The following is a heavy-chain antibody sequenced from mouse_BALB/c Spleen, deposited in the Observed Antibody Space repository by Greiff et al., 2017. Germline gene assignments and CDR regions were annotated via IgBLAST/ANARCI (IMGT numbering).Heavy chain of an antibody. CDR1: GYTFTSYW. D-gene: IGHD5-2*01. V-gene: IGHV1-69*02. CDR3: TRVKTYDYYAMDY. J-gene: IGHJ4*01. Sequence: QVQLQQPGAELVRPGASVKLSCKASGYTFTSYWINWVKQRPGQGLEWIGNIYPSDSYTNYNQKFKDKATLNVDKSSSTAYMQLSSPTSEDSAVYYCTRVKTYDYYAMDYWGQGTSVTVSS. CDR2: IYPSDSYT.